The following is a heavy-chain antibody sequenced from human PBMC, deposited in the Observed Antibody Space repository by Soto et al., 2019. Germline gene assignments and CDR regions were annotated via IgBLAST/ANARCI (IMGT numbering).Heavy chain of an antibody. Sequence: EVQLVESGGGLVQPGGSLRLSCAASGFTFSDYYMDWVRQVPGKGLEWVGRTRNKANSYNTEYVASVKGRFSISRDDSKDAMYLQMNRLKTEDTAVYYCARDTGGSYDYWGQGALVTVSS. CDR3: ARDTGGSYDY. CDR2: TRNKANSYNT. D-gene: IGHD1-26*01. J-gene: IGHJ4*02. CDR1: GFTFSDYY. V-gene: IGHV3-72*01.